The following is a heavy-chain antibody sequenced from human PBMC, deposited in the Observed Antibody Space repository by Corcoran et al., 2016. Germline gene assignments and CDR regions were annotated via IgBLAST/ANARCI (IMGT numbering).Heavy chain of an antibody. CDR1: GFTFSSYG. J-gene: IGHJ4*02. CDR2: ISYDGSNK. CDR3: AKDVVVVPAAISYFDY. V-gene: IGHV3-30*18. D-gene: IGHD2-2*01. Sequence: QVQLVESGGGVVQPGRSLRLSCAASGFTFSSYGMHWVRQAPGKGLEWVAVISYDGSNKYYADSVKGRFTISRDNSKNTLYLQMNSLRAEDTAVYYCAKDVVVVPAAISYFDYWGQVTLVTVSS.